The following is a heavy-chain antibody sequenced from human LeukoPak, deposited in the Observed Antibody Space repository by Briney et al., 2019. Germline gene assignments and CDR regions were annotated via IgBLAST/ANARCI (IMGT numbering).Heavy chain of an antibody. Sequence: GGSLRLSCAASGFTFSDYAMSWVRQAPGKGLEWVSLISGDGGRAYYADSVKGRFTISRDNSKNSLYQQMNSLRAEDTALYYCAKAVEPLRAPDYYDSSGHFDYWGQGTLVTVSS. D-gene: IGHD3-22*01. V-gene: IGHV3-43*02. CDR1: GFTFSDYA. J-gene: IGHJ4*02. CDR2: ISGDGGRA. CDR3: AKAVEPLRAPDYYDSSGHFDY.